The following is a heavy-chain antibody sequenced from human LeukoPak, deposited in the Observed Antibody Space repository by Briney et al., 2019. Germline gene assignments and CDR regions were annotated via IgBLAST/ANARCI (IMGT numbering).Heavy chain of an antibody. D-gene: IGHD3-3*01. CDR2: IRYDGSNK. CDR1: GFTFSSYG. CDR3: AKEHYGPTYYDFWPGDY. V-gene: IGHV3-30*02. J-gene: IGHJ4*02. Sequence: GGSLRLSCAASGFTFSSYGMHWVRQAPGKGLEWVAFIRYDGSNKYYADSVKGRFTISRDNSKNTLYLQMNSLRAEDTAVYYCAKEHYGPTYYDFWPGDYWGQGTLVTVSS.